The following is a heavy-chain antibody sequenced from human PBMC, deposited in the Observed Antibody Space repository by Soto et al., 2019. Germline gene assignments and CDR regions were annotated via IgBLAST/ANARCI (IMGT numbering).Heavy chain of an antibody. Sequence: QVQLVESGGGVVQPGRSLRLSCAASGFTFSSYAMHWVRQAPGKGLESVAVISYDGSNKYYADSVKGRFTISRDNSKNTLYLQMNSLRAEDTAVYYCARDPQQYYDSSGPVPFDYWGQGTLVTVSS. CDR2: ISYDGSNK. J-gene: IGHJ4*02. V-gene: IGHV3-30-3*01. CDR1: GFTFSSYA. D-gene: IGHD3-22*01. CDR3: ARDPQQYYDSSGPVPFDY.